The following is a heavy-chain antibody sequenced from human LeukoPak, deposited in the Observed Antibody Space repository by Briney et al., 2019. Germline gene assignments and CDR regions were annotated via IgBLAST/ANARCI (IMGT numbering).Heavy chain of an antibody. CDR1: GGSISSGGYY. CDR2: IYYSGST. J-gene: IGHJ4*02. V-gene: IGHV4-31*03. D-gene: IGHD3-10*01. CDR3: ASQGAFGTMVRGISY. Sequence: SETLSLTCTVSGGSISSGGYYWSWIRQHPGKGLEWIGYIYYSGSTYYNPSLKSRVTISVDTSKNQFSLKLSSVTAADTAVYYCASQGAFGTMVRGISYWGQGTLVTVSS.